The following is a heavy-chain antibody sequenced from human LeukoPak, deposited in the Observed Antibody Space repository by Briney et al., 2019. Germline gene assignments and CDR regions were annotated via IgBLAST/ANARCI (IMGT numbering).Heavy chain of an antibody. CDR2: ISSSGGST. Sequence: PGGSLRLSCAASGFTFNSYAMSWVRQAPGKGLEWVSSISSSGGSTYYVDSVKGRFTISRDNSKNSLYLQMNSLRDEDTAVYYCARANDYSNYYYYYMDVWGKGTTVTVSS. CDR3: ARANDYSNYYYYYMDV. D-gene: IGHD4-11*01. J-gene: IGHJ6*03. CDR1: GFTFNSYA. V-gene: IGHV3-23*01.